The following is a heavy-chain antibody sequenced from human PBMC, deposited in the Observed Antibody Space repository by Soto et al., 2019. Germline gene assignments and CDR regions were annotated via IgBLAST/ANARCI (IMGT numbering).Heavy chain of an antibody. V-gene: IGHV3-23*01. D-gene: IGHD3-10*01. CDR3: AKGFGISWQYYLDY. CDR1: GFSFASYA. CDR2: IRGSGGST. Sequence: EVQLLESGGGLVQPGGSLRLSCAASGFSFASYAMNWVRQAPGKGLEWVSGIRGSGGSTYYADSVKGRFTISRDNSKNTLYLQLSSLRAEDTAVYYCAKGFGISWQYYLDYWGQGTLVTVSS. J-gene: IGHJ4*02.